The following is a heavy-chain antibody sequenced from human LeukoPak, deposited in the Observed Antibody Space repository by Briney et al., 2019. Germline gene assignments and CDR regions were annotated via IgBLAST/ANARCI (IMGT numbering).Heavy chain of an antibody. CDR3: ASYLTSIPAIMDA. CDR2: ISADGGST. Sequence: PGGSLRLSCAASGFTFSRSWMHWLRQAPGKGLVWVSRISADGGSTSYADSVKGRFTISRDNGKNTLYLQMNSLRAEDTAVYYCASYLTSIPAIMDAWWEGTTVAASS. J-gene: IGHJ6*01. V-gene: IGHV3-74*01. CDR1: GFTFSRSW. D-gene: IGHD2/OR15-2a*01.